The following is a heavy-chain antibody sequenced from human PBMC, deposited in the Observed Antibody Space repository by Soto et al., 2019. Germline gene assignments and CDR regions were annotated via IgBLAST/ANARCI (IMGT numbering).Heavy chain of an antibody. V-gene: IGHV1-69*08. D-gene: IGHD4-4*01. CDR2: IITTIGII. CDR3: AGDPDSHYNDSHASSYP. J-gene: IGHJ5*02. CDR1: GGTFSTYT. Sequence: QVQLVQSGAEVKKPGSSVKVSCKASGGTFSTYTITWVRQAPGQGLEWMGRIITTIGIINDAQKFQGRVTISADKFTGTAYMELTGLRSDDTAVYYCAGDPDSHYNDSHASSYPWGQGTLVTVSS.